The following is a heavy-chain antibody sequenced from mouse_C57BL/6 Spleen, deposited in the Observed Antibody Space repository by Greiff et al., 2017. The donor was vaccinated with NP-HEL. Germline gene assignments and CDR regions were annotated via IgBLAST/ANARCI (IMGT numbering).Heavy chain of an antibody. CDR3: ARRGTFYAMDY. CDR2: INPYNGGT. Sequence: SGPVLVKPGASVKMSCKASGYTFTDYYMNWVKQSHGKSLEWIGVINPYNGGTSYNQKFKGKATLTVDKSSSTAYMELNSLTSEDSAVYYCARRGTFYAMDYWGQGTSVTVSS. V-gene: IGHV1-19*01. CDR1: GYTFTDYY. D-gene: IGHD3-3*01. J-gene: IGHJ4*01.